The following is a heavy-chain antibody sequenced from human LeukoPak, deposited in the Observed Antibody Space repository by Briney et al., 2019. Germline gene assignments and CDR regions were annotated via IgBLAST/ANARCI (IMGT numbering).Heavy chain of an antibody. D-gene: IGHD4-23*01. CDR3: AREASGGYFDY. CDR1: GYIFTGYY. CDR2: INPNSGVT. Sequence: ASVKVSCKASGYIFTGYYMHWVRQAPGQGLEWMRWINPNSGVTNYPQNFQGRVTMTRDTSISTAYMELSRLRSDDTAVYYCAREASGGYFDYWGQGTLVTVSS. J-gene: IGHJ4*02. V-gene: IGHV1-2*02.